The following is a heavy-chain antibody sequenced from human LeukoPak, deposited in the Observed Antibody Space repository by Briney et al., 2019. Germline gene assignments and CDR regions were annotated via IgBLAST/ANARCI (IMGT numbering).Heavy chain of an antibody. CDR2: IYYSGST. V-gene: IGHV4-34*01. J-gene: IGHJ6*02. CDR3: ARIFLPRYYGMDV. Sequence: SETLSLTCAVYGGSFSGYYWSWIRQPPGKGLEWIGYIYYSGSTNYNPSLKSRVTISVDTSKNQFSLKLSSVTAADTAVYYCARIFLPRYYGMDVWGQGTTVTVSS. CDR1: GGSFSGYY.